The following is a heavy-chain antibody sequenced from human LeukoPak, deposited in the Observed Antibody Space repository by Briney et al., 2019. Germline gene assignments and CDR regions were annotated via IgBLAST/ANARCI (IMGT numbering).Heavy chain of an antibody. V-gene: IGHV3-7*05. D-gene: IGHD5-12*01. Sequence: GGSLRLSCAASGFTFSSYAMSWVRQAPGRGLEWLANINQDGSAKTCVDSVKGRFTISRDNAKNSLYLQMNSLRAEDTAMYYCARDSGYNAFDYWGQGTLVTVSS. CDR3: ARDSGYNAFDY. CDR1: GFTFSSYA. CDR2: INQDGSAK. J-gene: IGHJ4*02.